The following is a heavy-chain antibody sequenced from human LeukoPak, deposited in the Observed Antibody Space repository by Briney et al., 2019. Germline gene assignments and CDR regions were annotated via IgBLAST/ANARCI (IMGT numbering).Heavy chain of an antibody. J-gene: IGHJ4*02. CDR1: GYTFIGYY. D-gene: IGHD3-10*01. CDR2: INPNSGGT. Sequence: GASVKVSCKASGYTFIGYYMHWVRQAPGQGLEWMGWINPNSGGTNYAQKFQGRVTMTRDTSISTAYMELSRLRSDDTALYSCAKDRWFTMVRGVAPDYWGQGTLVTVSS. V-gene: IGHV1-2*02. CDR3: AKDRWFTMVRGVAPDY.